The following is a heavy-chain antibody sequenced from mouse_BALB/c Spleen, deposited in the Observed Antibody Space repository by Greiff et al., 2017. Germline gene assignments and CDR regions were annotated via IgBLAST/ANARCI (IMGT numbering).Heavy chain of an antibody. J-gene: IGHJ2*01. V-gene: IGHV3-2*02. CDR3: ARKDLRYFDY. CDR2: ISYSGST. CDR1: GYSITSDYA. Sequence: EVKLVESGPGLVKPSQSLSLTCTVTGYSITSDYAWNWIRQFPGNKLEWMGYISYSGSTSYNPSLKSRISITRDTSKNQFFLQLNSVTTEDTATYYCARKDLRYFDYWGQGTTLTVSS.